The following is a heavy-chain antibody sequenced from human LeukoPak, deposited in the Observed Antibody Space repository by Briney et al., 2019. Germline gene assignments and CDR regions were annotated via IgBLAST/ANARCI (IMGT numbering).Heavy chain of an antibody. J-gene: IGHJ4*02. D-gene: IGHD3-3*01. CDR1: GFTFSSYD. V-gene: IGHV3-13*01. CDR3: ERANGYYVFWGGYHYYFDY. CDR2: VGTAGDT. Sequence: PGGSLRLSCAASGFTFSSYDMHWVRQATGKGLEWVSAVGTAGDTYYPGSVKGRFTISRENAKNSLYLQMNSLRAGDTAVYYCERANGYYVFWGGYHYYFDYGARETVVTVPS.